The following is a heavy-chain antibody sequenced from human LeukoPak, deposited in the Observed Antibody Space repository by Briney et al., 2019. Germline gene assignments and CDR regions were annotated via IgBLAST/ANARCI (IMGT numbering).Heavy chain of an antibody. J-gene: IGHJ5*02. CDR3: ASPAAGTFGWFDP. CDR2: MNPNSGNT. Sequence: ASVKVSCKASGYTFTSYDINWVRQATGQGLEWMGWMNPNSGNTGYTQKFQGRVTMTRNTSISTAYMELSSLRSKDTAVYYCASPAAGTFGWFDPWGQGTLVTVSS. V-gene: IGHV1-8*01. CDR1: GYTFTSYD. D-gene: IGHD6-13*01.